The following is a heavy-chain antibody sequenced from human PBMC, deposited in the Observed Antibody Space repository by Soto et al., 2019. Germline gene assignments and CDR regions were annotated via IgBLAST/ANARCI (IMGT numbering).Heavy chain of an antibody. CDR3: AKVSAPYSSGWTYDPEYFQH. CDR1: GFTFSSYG. D-gene: IGHD6-19*01. J-gene: IGHJ1*01. V-gene: IGHV3-30*18. CDR2: ISYDGSNK. Sequence: PGGSLRLSCAASGFTFSSYGMHWVRQAPSKGLEWVAVISYDGSNKYYADSVKGRFTISRDNSKNTLYLQMNSLRAEDTAVYYCAKVSAPYSSGWTYDPEYFQHWGQGTLVPVSS.